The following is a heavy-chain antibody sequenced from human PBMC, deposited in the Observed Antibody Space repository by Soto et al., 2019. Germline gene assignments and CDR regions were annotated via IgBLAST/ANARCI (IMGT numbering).Heavy chain of an antibody. Sequence: ASVKVSCKASGYTFTSYDINWVRQATGQGLGWMGWMNPNSGNTGYAQKFQGRVTMTRNTSICTAYMELSSLRSEDTAVYYCASTETGYSSGWYEPAGYWGQGTLVTVS. J-gene: IGHJ4*02. V-gene: IGHV1-8*01. CDR1: GYTFTSYD. CDR3: ASTETGYSSGWYEPAGY. D-gene: IGHD6-19*01. CDR2: MNPNSGNT.